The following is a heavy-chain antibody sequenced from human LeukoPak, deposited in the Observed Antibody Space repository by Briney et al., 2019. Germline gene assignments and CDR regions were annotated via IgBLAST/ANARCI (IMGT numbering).Heavy chain of an antibody. D-gene: IGHD6-13*01. CDR1: GYTFTGYY. J-gene: IGHJ4*02. CDR2: INPNSGGT. CDR3: ARDLFIAAAGLAEVDY. Sequence: ASVKVSCKASGYTFTGYYMHWVRQAPGQGLEWMGRINPNSGGTNYAQKFRGRVTMTRDTSISTAYMELSRLRSDDTAVYYCARDLFIAAAGLAEVDYWGQGTLVTVSS. V-gene: IGHV1-2*06.